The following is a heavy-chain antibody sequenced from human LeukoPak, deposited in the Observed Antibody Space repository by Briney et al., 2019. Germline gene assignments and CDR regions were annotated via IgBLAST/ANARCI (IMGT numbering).Heavy chain of an antibody. Sequence: SGPTLFQPPPPLTLTFTFSGFSLRTGGVGVDWIRQPPGKALEWLALIYWDDDKRYSPSLKSRLTITKDTSKNQVVLTMTNMDPVDTATYYCTHRLSGENAFDIWGQGTMVTVSS. J-gene: IGHJ3*02. D-gene: IGHD1-14*01. V-gene: IGHV2-5*02. CDR1: GFSLRTGGVG. CDR2: IYWDDDK. CDR3: THRLSGENAFDI.